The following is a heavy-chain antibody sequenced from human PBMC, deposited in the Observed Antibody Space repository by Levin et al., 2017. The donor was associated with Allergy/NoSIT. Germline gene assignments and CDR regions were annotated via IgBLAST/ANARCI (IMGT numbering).Heavy chain of an antibody. J-gene: IGHJ6*03. V-gene: IGHV4-4*02. Sequence: PSETLSLTCAVSGGSISSSNWWSWVRQPPGKGLEWIGEIYHSGSTNYNPSLKSRVTISVDKSKNQFSLKLSSVTAADTAVYYCARMAPRPRRIAAAGLYYYYYMDVWGKGTTVTVSS. CDR1: GGSISSSNW. CDR2: IYHSGST. D-gene: IGHD6-13*01. CDR3: ARMAPRPRRIAAAGLYYYYYMDV.